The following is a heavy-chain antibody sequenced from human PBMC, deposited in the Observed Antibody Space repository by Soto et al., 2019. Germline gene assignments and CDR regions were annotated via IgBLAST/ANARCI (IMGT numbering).Heavy chain of an antibody. V-gene: IGHV4-31*03. Sequence: SETLSLTCTVSGGSISGGFYYWSWIRQHPGKGLEWIGYIYYSGSTYYNPSLKSRVTISVDTSKNQFSLKLSSVTAADTAVYYCARGITIFGVVREYNWFDPWGQGTLVTVSS. D-gene: IGHD3-3*01. J-gene: IGHJ5*02. CDR1: GGSISGGFYY. CDR3: ARGITIFGVVREYNWFDP. CDR2: IYYSGST.